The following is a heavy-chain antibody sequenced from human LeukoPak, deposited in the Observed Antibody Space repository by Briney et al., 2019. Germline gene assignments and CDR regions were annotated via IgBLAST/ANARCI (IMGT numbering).Heavy chain of an antibody. CDR2: IYSGGSP. J-gene: IGHJ4*02. D-gene: IGHD4-11*01. Sequence: PAGGSLRLSCAASGFTVSSNDMSWVRQAPGKGLEWVSVIYSGGSPYYADSVRGRFTISRDNSKNTLYLQMNSLRAEDTAVYYCARVVGHDYSDYYLDYWGQGTLVTVSS. CDR1: GFTVSSND. CDR3: ARVVGHDYSDYYLDY. V-gene: IGHV3-53*01.